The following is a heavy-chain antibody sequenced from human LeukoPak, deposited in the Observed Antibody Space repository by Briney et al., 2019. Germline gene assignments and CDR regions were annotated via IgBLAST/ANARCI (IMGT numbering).Heavy chain of an antibody. V-gene: IGHV6-1*01. CDR2: TYYRSKWYN. J-gene: IGHJ3*02. CDR3: ARDPVYYDFWSGYYDRAFGI. CDR1: GDSVSSNSAA. D-gene: IGHD3-3*01. Sequence: SQTLSLTCAISGDSVSSNSAAWNWIRQSPSRGLEWLGRTYYRSKWYNDYAVSVKSRITINPDTSKNQFSLQLNSVTPEDTAVYYCARDPVYYDFWSGYYDRAFGIWGQGTMVTVSS.